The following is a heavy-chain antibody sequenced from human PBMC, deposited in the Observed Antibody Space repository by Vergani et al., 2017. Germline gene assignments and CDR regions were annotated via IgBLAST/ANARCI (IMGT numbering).Heavy chain of an antibody. D-gene: IGHD5-12*01. J-gene: IGHJ4*02. V-gene: IGHV3-23*01. CDR1: GFTLNIYA. Sequence: EVRLLESGGGLVQPGGSLRLFCAASGFTLNIYAMSWVRQAPGKGLEWVSTITYNGGGTYCADSVTGRFTISRDNSKNTLFLQLKTLRAEDTGVYYCAKDYNIMGALHYWGQGTLVAVSS. CDR2: ITYNGGGT. CDR3: AKDYNIMGALHY.